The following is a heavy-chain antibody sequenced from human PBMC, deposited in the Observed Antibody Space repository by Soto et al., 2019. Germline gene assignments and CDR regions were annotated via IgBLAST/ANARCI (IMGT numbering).Heavy chain of an antibody. CDR1: GFSLSTSGVG. Sequence: QITLKESGPTLVKPTQTLTLTCTFSGFSLSTSGVGVGWIRQPPGKALEWLALIYWDDDKRYSPSLKSRLTNTKDTPKNQVVLTMTNMDPVDTATYYCAHSLYYDSSGRYFNYWGQGTLVTVSS. D-gene: IGHD3-22*01. J-gene: IGHJ4*02. V-gene: IGHV2-5*02. CDR3: AHSLYYDSSGRYFNY. CDR2: IYWDDDK.